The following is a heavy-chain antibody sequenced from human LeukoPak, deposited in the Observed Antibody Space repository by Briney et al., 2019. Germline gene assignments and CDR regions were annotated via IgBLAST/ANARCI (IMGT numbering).Heavy chain of an antibody. Sequence: PLASVKVSCKASGFTFTSSAMQWVRQARGQRLEWIGWIVVGSGNTNYAQKFQERVTITRDMSTSTAYMELSSLRSEDTAVYYFAASTMVRGVINEPPDYWGQGTLVTVSS. D-gene: IGHD3-10*01. J-gene: IGHJ4*02. CDR2: IVVGSGNT. V-gene: IGHV1-58*02. CDR1: GFTFTSSA. CDR3: AASTMVRGVINEPPDY.